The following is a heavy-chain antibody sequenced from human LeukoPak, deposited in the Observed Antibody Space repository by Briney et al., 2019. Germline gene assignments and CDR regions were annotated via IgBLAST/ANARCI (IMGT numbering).Heavy chain of an antibody. J-gene: IGHJ5*02. D-gene: IGHD1-26*01. Sequence: ASVKVSCKASGYTFTGYHMHWVRQAPGQGLEWMGWINPDSGGTDYAQKFQGRVTVTRDTSISTAYMELSRLRSDDTAVYYCARDLMGARVNWFDPWGQGTLVTVSS. CDR2: INPDSGGT. CDR1: GYTFTGYH. CDR3: ARDLMGARVNWFDP. V-gene: IGHV1-2*02.